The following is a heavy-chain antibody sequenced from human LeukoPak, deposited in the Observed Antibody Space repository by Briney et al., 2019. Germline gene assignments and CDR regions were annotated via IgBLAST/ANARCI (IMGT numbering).Heavy chain of an antibody. J-gene: IGHJ5*02. V-gene: IGHV4-34*01. Sequence: SETLSLTCAVYGGSFSGYYWSWIRQPPGKGLEWIGEINHSGSTNYNPSLKSRVTISVDTSKNQFSLKLSSVTAADTAVYYCARGRMYYDFWSDYYRNWFDPWGQGALVTVSS. CDR3: ARGRMYYDFWSDYYRNWFDP. CDR2: INHSGST. D-gene: IGHD3-3*01. CDR1: GGSFSGYY.